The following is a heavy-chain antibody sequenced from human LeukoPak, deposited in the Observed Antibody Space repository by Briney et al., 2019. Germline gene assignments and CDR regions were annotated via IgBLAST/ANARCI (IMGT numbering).Heavy chain of an antibody. Sequence: PGGSLRLSCAASGFTFSSYAMHWVRQAPGKGLEWVAVISYDGSNKYYADSVKGRFTISRDNSKNTLYLQMNSLRAEDTAVYYCARAPNGYGDPHYYYYYMDVWGKGTTVTVSS. CDR3: ARAPNGYGDPHYYYYYMDV. CDR1: GFTFSSYA. V-gene: IGHV3-30*04. CDR2: ISYDGSNK. J-gene: IGHJ6*03. D-gene: IGHD4-17*01.